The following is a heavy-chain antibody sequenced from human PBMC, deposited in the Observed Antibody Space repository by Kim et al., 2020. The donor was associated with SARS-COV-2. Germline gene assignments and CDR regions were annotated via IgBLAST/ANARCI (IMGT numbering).Heavy chain of an antibody. D-gene: IGHD3-3*01. J-gene: IGHJ4*02. Sequence: YYNPSLKSRVTMSVDTSKNQFSLKLSSVTAVDTAVYYCARIDFQGAGVDYWGQGTLVTVSS. CDR3: ARIDFQGAGVDY. V-gene: IGHV4-28*01.